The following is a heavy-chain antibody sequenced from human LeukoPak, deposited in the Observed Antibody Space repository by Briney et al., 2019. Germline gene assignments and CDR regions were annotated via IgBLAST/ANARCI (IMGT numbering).Heavy chain of an antibody. CDR1: GFTFSSYW. J-gene: IGHJ4*01. D-gene: IGHD6-13*01. Sequence: GGSLRLSCAASGFTFSSYWMSWVRQAPGKGLEWVANIKEDGSEKYYVDSVRGRFTISRDNTKNSLSLQLNGLRAEDTAVYYCARDGTAAGLYFDLWGQGTLVTVSS. CDR3: ARDGTAAGLYFDL. V-gene: IGHV3-7*01. CDR2: IKEDGSEK.